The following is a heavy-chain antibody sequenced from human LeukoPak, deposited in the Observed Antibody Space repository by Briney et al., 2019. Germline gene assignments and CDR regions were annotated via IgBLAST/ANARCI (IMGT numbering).Heavy chain of an antibody. CDR2: IKPDGSEK. Sequence: GGSLRLSCAVSGFTFSSYWMNWVRQAPGKGPEWVANIKPDGSEKFYVDSVKGRFTVSRDNAKNLLYLQMNSLRAEDTALYYCARGASYWGQGTLVTVSS. CDR1: GFTFSSYW. CDR3: ARGASY. V-gene: IGHV3-7*04. J-gene: IGHJ4*02.